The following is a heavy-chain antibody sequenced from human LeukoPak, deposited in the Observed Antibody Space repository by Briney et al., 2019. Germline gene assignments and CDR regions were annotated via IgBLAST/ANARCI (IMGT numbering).Heavy chain of an antibody. D-gene: IGHD2-21*02. J-gene: IGHJ4*02. CDR3: ARTEVYCGSDCYSAIDY. CDR2: SGHSGSN. V-gene: IGHV4-34*01. CDR1: GGSFSGYY. Sequence: AETLSLTCAVDGGSFSGYYWSWIRQPPGKGLEWIGESGHSGSNIYNPSLKSRVTLSVDTSKNQFSLKLSSVTAADTAVYYCARTEVYCGSDCYSAIDYWGQGTLVTVS.